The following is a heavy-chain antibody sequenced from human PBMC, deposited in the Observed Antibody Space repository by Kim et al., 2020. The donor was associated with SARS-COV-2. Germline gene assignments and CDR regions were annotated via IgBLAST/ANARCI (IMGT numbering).Heavy chain of an antibody. V-gene: IGHV4-34*01. CDR3: ARDGRSLSGWYRY. D-gene: IGHD6-19*01. Sequence: NPSLKSRVTISGDTSKNQFSLKLSSVTAADTAVYYCARDGRSLSGWYRYWGQGTLVTVSS. J-gene: IGHJ4*02.